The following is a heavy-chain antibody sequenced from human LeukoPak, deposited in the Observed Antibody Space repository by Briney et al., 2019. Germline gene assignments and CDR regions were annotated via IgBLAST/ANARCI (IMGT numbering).Heavy chain of an antibody. D-gene: IGHD1-26*01. CDR1: GHNFTNYW. J-gene: IGHJ4*02. CDR3: AVLPSGGFDWYFDY. V-gene: IGHV5-51*01. CDR2: IYPGDSET. Sequence: GESLKISCKDPGHNFTNYWVGWVRQMPGKGLEWMGIIYPGDSETRYSPSFQGQVTLSADKSISTAYLQWSSLKASDTAIYYCAVLPSGGFDWYFDYWGQGTLVTVSS.